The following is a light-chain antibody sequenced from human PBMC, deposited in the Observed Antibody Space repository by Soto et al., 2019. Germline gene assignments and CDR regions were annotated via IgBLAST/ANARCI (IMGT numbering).Light chain of an antibody. CDR3: AAWDDSLNGVV. V-gene: IGLV1-44*01. J-gene: IGLJ2*01. Sequence: QSVLTQPPSASGTPGQRVTISRSGSSSNIGSDSVNWYQQLPGTAPKLLIYRNNQRPSGVPDRLSGSKSGTSASLAISGLQSEDEADYYCAAWDDSLNGVVFGGGTKLTVL. CDR2: RNN. CDR1: SSNIGSDS.